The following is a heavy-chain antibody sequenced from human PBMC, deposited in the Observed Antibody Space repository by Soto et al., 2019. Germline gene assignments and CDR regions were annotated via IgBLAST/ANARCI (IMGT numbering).Heavy chain of an antibody. D-gene: IGHD4-4*01. J-gene: IGHJ4*02. V-gene: IGHV4-39*01. CDR1: GGSISSRTFW. CDR2: MYYSGSS. Sequence: QLQLQESGPGLVKPSETLSLTCSVSGGSISSRTFWWAWIRQPPGKRLEWIGDMYYSGSSYSSPSIKSRVTLSVDTSKNQLSLKLNSVTAADTAVYYCARHPRDDYNYGGSGIFDYWGQGTLVTVSS. CDR3: ARHPRDDYNYGGSGIFDY.